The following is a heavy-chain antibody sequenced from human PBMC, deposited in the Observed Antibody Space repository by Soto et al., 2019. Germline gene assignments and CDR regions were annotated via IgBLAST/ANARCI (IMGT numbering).Heavy chain of an antibody. D-gene: IGHD6-13*01. CDR2: IIPIFGTA. CDR1: GGTFSSYA. J-gene: IGHJ4*02. CDR3: NISPAAEGRGRFDY. Sequence: QVQRVQSGAEVKKPGSSVKVSCKASGGTFSSYAISWVRQAPGQGLEWMGGIIPIFGTANYAQKFQGRVTITADESTSTAYMELSSLRSEDTAVYYCNISPAAEGRGRFDYWGQGTLVTVSS. V-gene: IGHV1-69*12.